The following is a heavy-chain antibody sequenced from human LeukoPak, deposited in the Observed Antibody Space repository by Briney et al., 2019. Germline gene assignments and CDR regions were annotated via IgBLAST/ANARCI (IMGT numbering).Heavy chain of an antibody. V-gene: IGHV4-34*01. CDR1: GGSFSGYY. J-gene: IGHJ6*03. CDR2: INHSGST. D-gene: IGHD2-2*01. CDR3: ARGDIVIVPAARKGYYYMDV. Sequence: SETLSLTCAVYGGSFSGYYWSWIRQPPGKGLEWIGEINHSGSTNYNPSLKSRVTISVDTSKNQFSLKLSSVTAVDTAVYYCARGDIVIVPAARKGYYYMDVWGKGTTVTVSS.